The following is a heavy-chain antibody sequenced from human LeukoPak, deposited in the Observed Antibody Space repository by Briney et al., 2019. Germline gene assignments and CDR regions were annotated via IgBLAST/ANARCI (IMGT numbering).Heavy chain of an antibody. CDR3: TIPASGYSYGVLDS. V-gene: IGHV3-23*01. CDR1: GFTFSSYA. J-gene: IGHJ4*02. CDR2: ISGSGGST. D-gene: IGHD5-18*01. Sequence: PGGSLRLSCVASGFTFSSYAMSWVRQAPGKGLEWVSAISGSGGSTYYADSVKGRFTISRDNSKNTLYLQMNSLRAEDTAVYYCTIPASGYSYGVLDSWGQGALVTVSS.